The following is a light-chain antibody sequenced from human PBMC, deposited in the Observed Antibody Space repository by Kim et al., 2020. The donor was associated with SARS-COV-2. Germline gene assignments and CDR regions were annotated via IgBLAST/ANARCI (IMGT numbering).Light chain of an antibody. CDR1: PRFTSSQ. CDR2: GAS. Sequence: PRERATLSSRASPRFTSSQLGWYQQKPGQAPRLLIHGASGRATGIPDRFSGSGSGTDFTLTISRLEPEDSAVYYCQQYGKSPPWTFGQGTKVDIK. CDR3: QQYGKSPPWT. V-gene: IGKV3-20*01. J-gene: IGKJ1*01.